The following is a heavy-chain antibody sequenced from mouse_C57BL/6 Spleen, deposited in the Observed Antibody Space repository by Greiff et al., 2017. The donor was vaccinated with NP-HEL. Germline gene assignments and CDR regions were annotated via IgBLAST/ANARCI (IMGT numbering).Heavy chain of an antibody. CDR2: IWSGGST. CDR1: GFSLTSYG. Sequence: QVQLQQSGPGLVQPSQSLSITCTVSGFSLTSYGVHWVRQPPGKGLEWLGVIWSGGSTDYNAAFISRLSISKDNSKSQVFFKMNSLQADDTAIYYCAKSDYDERDYAMDYWGQGTSVTVSS. CDR3: AKSDYDERDYAMDY. V-gene: IGHV2-4*01. J-gene: IGHJ4*01. D-gene: IGHD2-4*01.